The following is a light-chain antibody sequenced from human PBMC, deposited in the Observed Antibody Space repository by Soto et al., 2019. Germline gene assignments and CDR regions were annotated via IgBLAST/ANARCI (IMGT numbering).Light chain of an antibody. V-gene: IGKV3D-15*01. Sequence: PGESATLSCRASQNVGLNFAWCQQKSGQPPRLLIHTASSRATGIPARFSGSGSRTDFTLTISSLQSEDFAVYYCQHYHGWPITFGQGTRLEIK. J-gene: IGKJ5*01. CDR3: QHYHGWPIT. CDR2: TAS. CDR1: QNVGLN.